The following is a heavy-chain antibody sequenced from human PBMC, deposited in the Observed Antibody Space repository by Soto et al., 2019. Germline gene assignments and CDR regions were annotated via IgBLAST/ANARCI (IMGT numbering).Heavy chain of an antibody. CDR3: ARNMPVTTLGY. CDR1: GVTVSNNY. CDR2: IYSGGNT. V-gene: IGHV3-66*01. Sequence: EVQLVESGGGLVQPGGSLRLSCAASGVTVSNNYMSWVRQAPGKGLEWVSVIYSGGNTKYADPVKGRFSTSRDSSQNTLYLHMNSLRAEDTAVYYCARNMPVTTLGYWGQGTLVTVSS. J-gene: IGHJ4*02. D-gene: IGHD4-17*01.